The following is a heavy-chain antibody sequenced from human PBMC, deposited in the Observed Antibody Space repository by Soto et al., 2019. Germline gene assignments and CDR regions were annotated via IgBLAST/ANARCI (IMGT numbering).Heavy chain of an antibody. J-gene: IGHJ4*02. D-gene: IGHD6-19*01. CDR1: GYSFNLYE. CDR2: INAGNGNT. CDR3: ARSRAVAGIDY. Sequence: ASVKVSCKASGYSFNLYEIDWVRQAPGQRLEWMGWINAGNGNTKYSEKLQGRVTITRDTSASTAYMELISPRFEDTAVYYCARSRAVAGIDYWGQGTLVTVSS. V-gene: IGHV1-3*01.